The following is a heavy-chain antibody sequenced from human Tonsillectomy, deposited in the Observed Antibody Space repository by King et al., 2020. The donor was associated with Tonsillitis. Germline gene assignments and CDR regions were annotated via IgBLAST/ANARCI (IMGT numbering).Heavy chain of an antibody. D-gene: IGHD6-13*01. CDR1: GGSISSGSYY. CDR3: ARGTAAGTKGGYWFGP. Sequence: VQLQESGPGLVKPSQTLSLTCTVSGGSISSGSYYWSVIRQPAGKGLEWIGRIYTSGSTNYNPSLKSRVTIAVDTSKNQFSLKLSSVTAADTAVYYCARGTAAGTKGGYWFGPWGQGTLVTVSS. CDR2: IYTSGST. J-gene: IGHJ5*02. V-gene: IGHV4-61*02.